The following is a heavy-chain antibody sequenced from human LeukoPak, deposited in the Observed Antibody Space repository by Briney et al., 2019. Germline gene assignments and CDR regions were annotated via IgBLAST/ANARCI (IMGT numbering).Heavy chain of an antibody. CDR1: GGSISSYY. D-gene: IGHD3-10*01. V-gene: IGHV4-59*01. Sequence: SETLSLTCTVSGGSISSYYWSWIRQPPGKGLEWIGYIYYSGSTNYNPSLKSRVTISVDTSKNQFSLKLSSVTAADTAVYYCVREYSRSGSYNYWGQGALVTVSS. CDR3: VREYSRSGSYNY. J-gene: IGHJ4*02. CDR2: IYYSGST.